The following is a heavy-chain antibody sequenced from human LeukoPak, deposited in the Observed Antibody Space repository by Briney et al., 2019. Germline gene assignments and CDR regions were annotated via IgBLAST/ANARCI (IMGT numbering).Heavy chain of an antibody. D-gene: IGHD2-15*01. CDR1: GGSFSGYY. CDR2: INHSGST. CDR3: ARGRGCCSGGSCRNYDY. Sequence: PSETLSLTCAVYGGSFSGYYWSWIRQPPGKGLEWIGEINHSGSTNYNPSLKSRVTISVDTSKNQFSLKLSSVTAADTAVYYCARGRGCCSGGSCRNYDYWGQGTLVTVSS. V-gene: IGHV4-34*01. J-gene: IGHJ4*02.